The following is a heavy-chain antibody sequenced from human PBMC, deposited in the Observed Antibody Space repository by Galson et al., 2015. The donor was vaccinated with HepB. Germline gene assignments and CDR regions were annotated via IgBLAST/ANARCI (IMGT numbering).Heavy chain of an antibody. Sequence: SLRLSCAASGFTLSDYGMVWVRQAPGKGLEWVSYISPSADTIHYADFVKGRFTISRDNAKNSLYLQINSLRAEDTAIYFCARDHAAAAFDYWGQGTLVTVSS. CDR3: ARDHAAAAFDY. CDR2: ISPSADTI. J-gene: IGHJ4*02. D-gene: IGHD6-25*01. CDR1: GFTLSDYG. V-gene: IGHV3-48*01.